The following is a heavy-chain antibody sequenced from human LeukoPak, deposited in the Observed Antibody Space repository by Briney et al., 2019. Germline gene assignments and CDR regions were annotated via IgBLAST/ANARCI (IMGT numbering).Heavy chain of an antibody. CDR1: GFTFGSYG. Sequence: GGSLRLSCAASGFTFGSYGMHWVRQTPGKGLEWVAVIWYDGSTKYYADSVKGRFTISRDDSKNTLFLQMNSLRAEDTAVYYCARDDGDRSGYHDAFDIWGQGTMVTVS. CDR3: ARDDGDRSGYHDAFDI. J-gene: IGHJ3*02. D-gene: IGHD3-22*01. V-gene: IGHV3-33*01. CDR2: IWYDGSTK.